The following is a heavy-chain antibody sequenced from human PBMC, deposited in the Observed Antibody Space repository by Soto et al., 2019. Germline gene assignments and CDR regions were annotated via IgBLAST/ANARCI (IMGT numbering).Heavy chain of an antibody. J-gene: IGHJ6*02. CDR2: INAGNGNT. V-gene: IGHV1-3*01. D-gene: IGHD4-17*01. Sequence: ASVKVSCKASGYTFTSYAMHWVRQAPGQRLEWMGWINAGNGNTKYSQKFQGRVTITRDTSASTAYMGLSSLRSEDTAVYYCARGGYGDYYYYYGMDVWGQGTTVTVSS. CDR1: GYTFTSYA. CDR3: ARGGYGDYYYYYGMDV.